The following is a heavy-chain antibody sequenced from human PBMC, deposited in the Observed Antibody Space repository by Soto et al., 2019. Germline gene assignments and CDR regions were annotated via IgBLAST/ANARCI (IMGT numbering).Heavy chain of an antibody. Sequence: PSETLSLTCSVSGGSISSSGYYWSWIRQHPGEGLEWIGHIYDRGTTYYNPSLKSRVTIAVDTSKSQFSLKLRSVTAADTAVYYCARAKAPLYSSSWYWFDPWGQGTLVTVS. CDR1: GGSISSSGYY. CDR2: IYDRGTT. CDR3: ARAKAPLYSSSWYWFDP. D-gene: IGHD6-13*01. V-gene: IGHV4-31*03. J-gene: IGHJ5*02.